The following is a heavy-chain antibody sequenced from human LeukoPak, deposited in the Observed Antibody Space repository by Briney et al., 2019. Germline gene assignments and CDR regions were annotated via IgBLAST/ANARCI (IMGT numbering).Heavy chain of an antibody. CDR1: GGFVSSYY. V-gene: IGHV4-59*02. D-gene: IGHD1-26*01. Sequence: SESLSLTCTVSGGFVSSYYWSWVRQPPGEGLEWIAYVYNSGSTSYNPSLKSRVTISVDRSKNQFSLKMNSVTAADTAVYYCVRDWEGFNFDIWGQGTMVTVSS. CDR2: VYNSGST. J-gene: IGHJ3*02. CDR3: VRDWEGFNFDI.